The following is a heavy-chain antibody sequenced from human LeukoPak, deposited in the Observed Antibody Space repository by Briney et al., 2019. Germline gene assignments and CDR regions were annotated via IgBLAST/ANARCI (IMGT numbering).Heavy chain of an antibody. CDR3: TTYIVVVPAAIPFDY. J-gene: IGHJ4*02. CDR1: GFTFSNAW. V-gene: IGHV3-15*01. Sequence: GGSLRLSCAASGFTFSNAWMSWVRQAPGKGLGWVGRIKSKTDGGTTDYAAPVKGRFTISRDDSKNTLYLQMNSLKTEDTAVYYCTTYIVVVPAAIPFDYWGQGTLVTVSS. D-gene: IGHD2-2*02. CDR2: IKSKTDGGTT.